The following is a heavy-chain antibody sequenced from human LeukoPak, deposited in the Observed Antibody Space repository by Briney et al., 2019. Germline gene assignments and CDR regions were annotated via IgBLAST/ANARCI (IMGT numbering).Heavy chain of an antibody. CDR3: ARPRDVGAKAFDY. CDR1: GFTFSSYA. V-gene: IGHV3-30-3*01. CDR2: ISYDGSNK. Sequence: PGGSLRLSCAASGFTFSSYAMHWVRQAPGKGLEWVAVISYDGSNKYYADSVKGRFTISRDNSKNTLYLQMNSLRADDTAVYYCARPRDVGAKAFDYWGQGNLVTVSS. D-gene: IGHD1-26*01. J-gene: IGHJ4*02.